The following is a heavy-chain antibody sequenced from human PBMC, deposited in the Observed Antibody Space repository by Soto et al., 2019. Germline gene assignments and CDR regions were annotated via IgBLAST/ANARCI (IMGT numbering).Heavy chain of an antibody. CDR3: ARRSGYAYGSLDH. CDR1: GFTFGSYT. CDR2: ISSASSYI. J-gene: IGHJ4*02. Sequence: EVHLVESGGGLVKPGGSLRLSCATSGFTFGSYTMNWVRQAPGKGLEWVSCISSASSYIYYADSVQGRFTISRDNSEKSLYLHMNSLRAEDTAVYYCARRSGYAYGSLDHWGQGVLATVSS. V-gene: IGHV3-21*01. D-gene: IGHD5-18*01.